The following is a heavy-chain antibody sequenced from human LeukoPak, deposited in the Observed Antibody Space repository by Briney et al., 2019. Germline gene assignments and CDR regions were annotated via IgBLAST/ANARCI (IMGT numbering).Heavy chain of an antibody. CDR3: ARGPVMITFGGVTTDAFDI. D-gene: IGHD3-16*01. V-gene: IGHV4-61*02. Sequence: SETLSLTCTVSGGSISSGSYYWSWIRQPAGKGLEWIGRIYTSGSTNYNPSLKSRVTISVDTSKNRFSLKLSSVTAADTAVYYCARGPVMITFGGVTTDAFDIWGQGTMVTVSS. CDR1: GGSISSGSYY. J-gene: IGHJ3*02. CDR2: IYTSGST.